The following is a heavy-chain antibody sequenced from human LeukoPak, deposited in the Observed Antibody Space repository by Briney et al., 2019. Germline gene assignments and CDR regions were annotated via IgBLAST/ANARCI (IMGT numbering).Heavy chain of an antibody. CDR2: INPNSGGT. J-gene: IGHJ4*02. V-gene: IGHV1-2*02. Sequence: GASVKVSCKASGYTFTGYYMHWVRQAPGQGLEWIGWINPNSGGTNYAQKFQGRVTMTRDTSISTAYMELSRLRSDDTAVYYCARGLGYSYGYFDYWGQGTLVTVSS. D-gene: IGHD5-18*01. CDR3: ARGLGYSYGYFDY. CDR1: GYTFTGYY.